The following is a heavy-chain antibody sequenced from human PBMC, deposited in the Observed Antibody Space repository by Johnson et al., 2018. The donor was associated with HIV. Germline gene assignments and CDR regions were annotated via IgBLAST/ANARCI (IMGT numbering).Heavy chain of an antibody. CDR2: ISGSSSII. Sequence: VQLVESGGGLVQPGGSLRLSCAASGFTFSSYWMTWIRQAPGKGLEWVSYISGSSSIIYYADSVKGRFTISRDYAKKSVYLQMNSLRAEDTAVYYCAKEYYNFWSGPDAFDIWGQGTMVSVSS. CDR1: GFTFSSYW. J-gene: IGHJ3*02. D-gene: IGHD3-3*01. V-gene: IGHV3-48*04. CDR3: AKEYYNFWSGPDAFDI.